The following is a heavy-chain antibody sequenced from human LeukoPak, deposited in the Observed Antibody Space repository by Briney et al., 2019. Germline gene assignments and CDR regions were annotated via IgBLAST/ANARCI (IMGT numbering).Heavy chain of an antibody. CDR2: IRSKANNYAT. Sequence: GGSLKLSCAASGFTFSGFGIHWVRQASGRGLEWVGRIRSKANNYATAFAASVKGRLTISRDDSKNTAYLQMNSLETEDTAVYYCTRQSGNSSWYNDWFDPWGQGTLVTVSS. D-gene: IGHD6-13*01. V-gene: IGHV3-73*01. CDR1: GFTFSGFG. CDR3: TRQSGNSSWYNDWFDP. J-gene: IGHJ5*02.